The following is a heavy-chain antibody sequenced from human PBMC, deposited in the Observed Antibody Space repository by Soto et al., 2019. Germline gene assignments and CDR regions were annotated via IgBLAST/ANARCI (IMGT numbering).Heavy chain of an antibody. CDR3: AIAITMFRRVFDP. CDR2: IIPILGIS. V-gene: IGHV1-69*02. J-gene: IGHJ5*02. D-gene: IGHD3-10*01. CDR1: GGPFISYT. Sequence: QVQLVQSGAEVKKPGSSVKVSCTASGGPFISYTISWVRQAPGQGLEWRGRIIPILGISNYAQKFQGRVTITADKSTITDYMEMSSLRSEDKAVYYGAIAITMFRRVFDPWGQGTLVTVSS.